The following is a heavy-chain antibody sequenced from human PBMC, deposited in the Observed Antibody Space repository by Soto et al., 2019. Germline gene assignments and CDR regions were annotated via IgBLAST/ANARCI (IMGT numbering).Heavy chain of an antibody. CDR3: ARCTSSGWYYFDY. V-gene: IGHV3-30-3*01. CDR2: ISYDGSNK. Sequence: QVQLVESGGGVVQPGRSLRLSCAASGFTFSNYAIHWVRQAPGKGLEWVAAISYDGSNKYYADSVKGRFTISRDNSKRTLYLQVNCLRADDTAVYYCARCTSSGWYYFDYWGQGTLVTVSS. CDR1: GFTFSNYA. J-gene: IGHJ4*02. D-gene: IGHD6-19*01.